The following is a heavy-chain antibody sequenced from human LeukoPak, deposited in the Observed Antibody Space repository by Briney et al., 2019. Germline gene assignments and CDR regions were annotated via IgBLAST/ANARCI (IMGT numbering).Heavy chain of an antibody. CDR1: GYTFTGYS. Sequence: ASVKVSCKASGYTFTGYSMHWVRQAPGQGLEWMGWINPNSGGTNYAQKFQGRVTMTRDTSISTAYMEMSRLRSDDTAVYYCARLNMTTAGFDSWGQGTLLTVSS. CDR2: INPNSGGT. CDR3: ARLNMTTAGFDS. J-gene: IGHJ4*02. D-gene: IGHD6-13*01. V-gene: IGHV1-2*02.